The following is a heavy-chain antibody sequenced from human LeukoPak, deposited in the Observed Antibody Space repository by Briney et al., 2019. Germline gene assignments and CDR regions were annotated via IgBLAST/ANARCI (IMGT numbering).Heavy chain of an antibody. CDR2: IKSKTDGGTT. D-gene: IGHD6-6*01. CDR1: GFTFSNAW. CDR3: TTLLSSIAARRADY. J-gene: IGHJ4*02. V-gene: IGHV3-15*01. Sequence: GGSLRLSCAASGFTFSNAWMSWVRQAPGKGLEWVGRIKSKTDGGTTDYAAPVKGRFTISRDDSKNTLYLQMNSLKTEDTAVYYCTTLLSSIAARRADYWGQGTLVTVFS.